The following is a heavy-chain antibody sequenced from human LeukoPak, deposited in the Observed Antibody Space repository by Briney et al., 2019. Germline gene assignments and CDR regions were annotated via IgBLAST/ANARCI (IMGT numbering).Heavy chain of an antibody. CDR1: GFTFDDYG. CDR2: ISWNSGSI. V-gene: IGHV3-9*01. Sequence: PGGSLRLSCAASGFTFDDYGMSWVRQAPGKGLEWVSGISWNSGSIGYADSVKGRFTISRDNAKNSLYLQMNSLRAEDTALYYCAKDFSYDSSGDFDYWGQGTLVTVSS. D-gene: IGHD3-22*01. J-gene: IGHJ4*02. CDR3: AKDFSYDSSGDFDY.